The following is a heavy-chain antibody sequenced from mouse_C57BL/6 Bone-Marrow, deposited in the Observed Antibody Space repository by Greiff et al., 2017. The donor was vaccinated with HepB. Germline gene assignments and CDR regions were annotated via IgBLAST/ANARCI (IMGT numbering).Heavy chain of an antibody. Sequence: VQLQQSGASLKISCKASGYAFSSYWMNWVKQRPGKGLEWIGQIYPGDGDTNYNGKFKGKATLTADKSSSTAYMQLSSLTSEDSAVYFCARQLRLRGFAYWGQGTLVTVSA. J-gene: IGHJ3*01. CDR3: ARQLRLRGFAY. V-gene: IGHV1-80*01. CDR1: GYAFSSYW. CDR2: IYPGDGDT. D-gene: IGHD3-2*02.